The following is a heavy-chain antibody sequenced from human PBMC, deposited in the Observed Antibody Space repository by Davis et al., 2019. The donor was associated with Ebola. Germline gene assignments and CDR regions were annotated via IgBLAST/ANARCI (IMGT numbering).Heavy chain of an antibody. Sequence: SETLSLTCTVSGGSISSYYWSWIRQPPGKGLEWIGEINHIGSTNYNPSLKSRVTISVDTSKNQFSLKLSSVTAADTAVYYCARDRWDIVVVVAAPSLFDYWGQGTLVTVSS. CDR3: ARDRWDIVVVVAAPSLFDY. CDR1: GGSISSYY. V-gene: IGHV4-34*01. J-gene: IGHJ4*02. D-gene: IGHD2-15*01. CDR2: INHIGST.